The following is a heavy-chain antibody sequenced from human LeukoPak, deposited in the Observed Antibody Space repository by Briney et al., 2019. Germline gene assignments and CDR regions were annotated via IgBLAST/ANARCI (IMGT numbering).Heavy chain of an antibody. CDR1: GFTFSSYA. D-gene: IGHD6-13*01. Sequence: PGGSLRLSCAASGFTFSSYAMTWVRQAPGEGLEWVSAITGSGGSAYYADSVKGRFTISRDNSKNTLYLQMNSLRAEDTAVYYCAKRLGSSWSTTYGLDVSGQGTTVTVSS. CDR2: ITGSGGSA. J-gene: IGHJ6*02. V-gene: IGHV3-23*01. CDR3: AKRLGSSWSTTYGLDV.